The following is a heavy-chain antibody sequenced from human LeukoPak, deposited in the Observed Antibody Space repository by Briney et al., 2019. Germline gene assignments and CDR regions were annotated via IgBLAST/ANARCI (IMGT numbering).Heavy chain of an antibody. Sequence: ASVKVSCKASGYTFTSYEINWVRQATGQGLEWMGWMNPDTGNTGYAQKFQGRVTITTDESTSTAYMELSSLRSEDTAVYYCARSSHKYSTFDYWGQGTLVTVSS. V-gene: IGHV1-8*01. D-gene: IGHD5-18*01. CDR1: GYTFTSYE. J-gene: IGHJ4*02. CDR2: MNPDTGNT. CDR3: ARSSHKYSTFDY.